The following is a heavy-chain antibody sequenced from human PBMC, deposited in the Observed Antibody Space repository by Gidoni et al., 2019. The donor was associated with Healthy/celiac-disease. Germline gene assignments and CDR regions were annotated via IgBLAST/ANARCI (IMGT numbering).Heavy chain of an antibody. Sequence: QVQLVQSGAEVQKPGSSVKVSCQASGCTFSSYATSWVRQAPGQVEWMGRIIPILGIANYAQKFQDRVTITADKPTSTAYMELSSLRSEDTAVYYCAGKNRDWAYWGQGTLVTVSS. CDR1: GCTFSSYA. J-gene: IGHJ4*02. CDR2: IIPILGIA. D-gene: IGHD2-21*02. V-gene: IGHV1-69*04. CDR3: AGKNRDWAY.